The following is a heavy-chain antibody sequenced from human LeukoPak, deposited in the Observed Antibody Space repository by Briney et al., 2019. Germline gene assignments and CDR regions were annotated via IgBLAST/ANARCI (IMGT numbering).Heavy chain of an antibody. J-gene: IGHJ4*02. Sequence: KPSETLSLTCAVYGGSFSGYYWSWIRQPPGKGLEWIGEINHSGSTNYNPSLKSRVTISVDTSKNQFSLKLSSVTAADTAVYYCARLAGSYCSGGRCYHDYWGQGTLVTVSS. V-gene: IGHV4-34*01. CDR2: INHSGST. CDR3: ARLAGSYCSGGRCYHDY. CDR1: GGSFSGYY. D-gene: IGHD2-15*01.